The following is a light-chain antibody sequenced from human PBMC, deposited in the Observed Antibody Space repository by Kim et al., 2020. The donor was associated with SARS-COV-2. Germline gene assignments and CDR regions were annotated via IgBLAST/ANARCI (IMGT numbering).Light chain of an antibody. CDR2: TAS. J-gene: IGKJ1*01. CDR1: QSVSNNY. Sequence: EILLTQSPGIVSLSPGERVTLSCRASQSVSNNYLAWYQQKPGQAPRLLIHTASIRAADVPDRISGSGSGTDFTLTINRLEPEDFAVYYCQQYGSSRTFGRGTKVDIK. V-gene: IGKV3-20*01. CDR3: QQYGSSRT.